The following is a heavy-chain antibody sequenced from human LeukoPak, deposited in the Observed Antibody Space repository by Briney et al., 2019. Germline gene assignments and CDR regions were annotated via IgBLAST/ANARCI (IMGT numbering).Heavy chain of an antibody. CDR3: ARRGSSGYFDY. D-gene: IGHD6-6*01. V-gene: IGHV4-4*09. Sequence: PSETLSLTCTVSGGSISSYYWSWIRQPPGKGLEWIGYIYTSGSTNYNPSLKGRVTISVDTSKNQFSLKLTSVTAADTAVYYCARRGSSGYFDYWGQGTLVTVSS. CDR2: IYTSGST. CDR1: GGSISSYY. J-gene: IGHJ4*02.